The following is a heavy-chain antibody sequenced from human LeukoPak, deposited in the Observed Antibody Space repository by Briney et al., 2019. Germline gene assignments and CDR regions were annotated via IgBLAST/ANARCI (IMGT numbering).Heavy chain of an antibody. D-gene: IGHD6-19*01. V-gene: IGHV1-69*04. Sequence: GASVKVSCKASGGTFSSYAISWVRQAPGQGLEWMGRIIPILGIANYAQKFQGRVTITADKSTSTAYMELSSLRSEDTAVYYCVRAIDSSGWYDYWGQGTLVTVSS. J-gene: IGHJ4*02. CDR3: VRAIDSSGWYDY. CDR2: IIPILGIA. CDR1: GGTFSSYA.